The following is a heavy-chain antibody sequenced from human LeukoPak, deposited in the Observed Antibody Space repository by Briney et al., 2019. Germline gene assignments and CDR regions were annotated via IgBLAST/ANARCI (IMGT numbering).Heavy chain of an antibody. J-gene: IGHJ4*02. CDR1: GYTFISYA. CDR3: ARGESILTPRGFDY. D-gene: IGHD3-9*01. CDR2: INAGNGNT. V-gene: IGHV1-3*01. Sequence: ASVNVSCKASGYTFISYAIHWVRQAPGQRLEWMGWINAGNGNTKFSQKFQGGVTITRDTSANTAYMELSSLRSEDTAVYYCARGESILTPRGFDYWGQGTLVTVSS.